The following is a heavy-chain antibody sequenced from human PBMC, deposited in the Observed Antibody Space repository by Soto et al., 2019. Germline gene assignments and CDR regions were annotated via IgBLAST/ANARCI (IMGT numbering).Heavy chain of an antibody. Sequence: PGGSLRLSCAASGFTFDDYAMHWVRQAPGKGLEWVSGISWNSGSIGYADSVKGRFTISRDNAKNSLYLQMNSLRAEDTALYYCAKDGLSGTTYRVYYYMDVWGKGTTVTVSS. CDR2: ISWNSGSI. CDR1: GFTFDDYA. CDR3: AKDGLSGTTYRVYYYMDV. J-gene: IGHJ6*03. V-gene: IGHV3-9*01. D-gene: IGHD1-7*01.